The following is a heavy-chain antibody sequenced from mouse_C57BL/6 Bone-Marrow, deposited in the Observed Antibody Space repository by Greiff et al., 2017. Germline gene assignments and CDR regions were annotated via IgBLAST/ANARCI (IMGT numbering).Heavy chain of an antibody. J-gene: IGHJ1*03. CDR3: ARRTTVVARYFDV. CDR1: GYPFTSYW. Sequence: VQLQQPGAELVKPGASVKLSCKASGYPFTSYWMHWVKQRPGQGLAWIGMIHPNGGSTNYNEKFKSKATLTVDKSSRTAYMQLRSLTSEDSAVDYCARRTTVVARYFDVWGTGTTVTVSS. V-gene: IGHV1-64*01. CDR2: IHPNGGST. D-gene: IGHD1-1*01.